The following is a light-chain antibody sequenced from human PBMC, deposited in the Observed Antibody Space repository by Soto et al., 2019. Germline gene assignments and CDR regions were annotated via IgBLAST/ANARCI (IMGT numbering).Light chain of an antibody. CDR1: QSVLFRSDNKNY. Sequence: DIVMTQSPDSLAVSLGERATINCKSSQSVLFRSDNKNYLAWYQQRSGQPPKLLIYWASTRESGVPDRFSGSGSGTDFTLAIRSLQAEDVAVYYCQQYYTSPDTFGQGTKREIK. V-gene: IGKV4-1*01. CDR2: WAS. CDR3: QQYYTSPDT. J-gene: IGKJ2*01.